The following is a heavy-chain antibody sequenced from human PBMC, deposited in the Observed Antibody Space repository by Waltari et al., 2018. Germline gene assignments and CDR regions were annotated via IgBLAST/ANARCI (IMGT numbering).Heavy chain of an antibody. J-gene: IGHJ4*02. V-gene: IGHV3-7*03. CDR3: ARGSWGSVGGAL. D-gene: IGHD3-16*01. Sequence: EVQVVESGGGVVQPGGSLGLSCVASGFTFPNYWMTWVRQAPGKGLEWVANINGDGSRIYYAGSVQGRFTVSRDNVKESVYLQMSSLRSDDTAVYFCARGSWGSVGGALWGQGTMVTVSP. CDR1: GFTFPNYW. CDR2: INGDGSRI.